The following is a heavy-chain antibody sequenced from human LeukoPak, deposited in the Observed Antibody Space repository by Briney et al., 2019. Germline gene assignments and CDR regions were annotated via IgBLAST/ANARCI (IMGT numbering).Heavy chain of an antibody. CDR2: IYYSGST. CDR1: GGSISSYY. D-gene: IGHD6-6*01. Sequence: SETLSLTCTVSGGSISSYYWSWIRQPPGKGVEWIGYIYYSGSTNYNPSLKSRVTISVDTSKNQFSLKLSSVTAADTAVYYCAREGIAARIDYWGQGTLVTVSS. V-gene: IGHV4-59*01. CDR3: AREGIAARIDY. J-gene: IGHJ4*02.